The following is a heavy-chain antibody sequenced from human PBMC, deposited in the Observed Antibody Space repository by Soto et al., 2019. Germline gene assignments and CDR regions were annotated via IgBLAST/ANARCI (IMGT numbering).Heavy chain of an antibody. CDR2: IGAYNGNT. Sequence: ASVKVSCKASGYTFTSYGISWVRQAPGQGLEWMGWIGAYNGNTNYAQKLQGRVTMTTDTSTSTAYMELRSLRSDDTAVYYCASDSGYCTNGVCYHAYWGQGTLVTVSS. CDR1: GYTFTSYG. D-gene: IGHD2-8*01. CDR3: ASDSGYCTNGVCYHAY. V-gene: IGHV1-18*01. J-gene: IGHJ4*02.